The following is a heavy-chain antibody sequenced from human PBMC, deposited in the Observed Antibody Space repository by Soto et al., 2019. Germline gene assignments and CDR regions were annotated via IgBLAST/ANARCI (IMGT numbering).Heavy chain of an antibody. CDR2: IITIFDLV. CDR1: GGTFSSNG. CDR3: ARNREGYYFDY. Sequence: QVQLVQSGAEVKEPGSSVKVSCKTSGGTFSSNGLSWVRQAPGQGPEWVGGIITIFDLVTYAQKFQGRVTITADESTSTAYMDLSSLRSEDTAVYYCARNREGYYFDYWGQGTLVTVSS. J-gene: IGHJ4*02. V-gene: IGHV1-69*12.